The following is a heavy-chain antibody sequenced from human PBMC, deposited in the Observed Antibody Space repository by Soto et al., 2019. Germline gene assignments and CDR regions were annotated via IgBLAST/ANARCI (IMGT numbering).Heavy chain of an antibody. Sequence: QVHLVESGGGVVQPGRSLRLSCAASGFTFSNYAMHWVRQAPGKGLEWVAVISYDGSDKYNANSVKGRFTISRDNSKNTLYLQMNSLRAEDTAVYYCARDTGPNGYNYYYFGMDVWGHWTTVTVSS. J-gene: IGHJ6*02. CDR3: ARDTGPNGYNYYYFGMDV. V-gene: IGHV3-30-3*01. CDR2: ISYDGSDK. CDR1: GFTFSNYA. D-gene: IGHD5-18*01.